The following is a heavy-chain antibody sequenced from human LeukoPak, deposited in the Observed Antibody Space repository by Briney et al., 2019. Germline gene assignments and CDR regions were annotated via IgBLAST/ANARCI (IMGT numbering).Heavy chain of an antibody. CDR3: AKSKESYYYGMDV. Sequence: PGGSLRLSCAASGFTFSSYAMGWVRQAPGKGLEWVSAISGSGDSIYYADSVKGRFTISRDNSKNTLCLQMNSLRAEDTAVYYCAKSKESYYYGMDVWGQGTTVTVSS. CDR2: ISGSGDSI. CDR1: GFTFSSYA. V-gene: IGHV3-23*01. J-gene: IGHJ6*02.